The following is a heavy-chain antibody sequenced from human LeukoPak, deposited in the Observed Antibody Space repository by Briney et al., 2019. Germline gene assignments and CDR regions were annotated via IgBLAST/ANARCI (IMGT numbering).Heavy chain of an antibody. CDR2: ISSSSSYI. CDR3: ARFKLSYYYHMDV. J-gene: IGHJ6*03. D-gene: IGHD4-23*01. V-gene: IGHV3-21*01. CDR1: GFTFSSYS. Sequence: SPGGSLRLSCAASGFTFSSYSMNWVRQAPGKGLEWVSSISSSSSYIYYADSVKGRFTISRDNAKNSLYLQMNSLRAEDTAVYYCARFKLSYYYHMDVWGKGTTVTVSS.